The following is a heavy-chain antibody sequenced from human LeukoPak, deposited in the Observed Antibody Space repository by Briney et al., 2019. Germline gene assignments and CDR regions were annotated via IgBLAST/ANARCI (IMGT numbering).Heavy chain of an antibody. V-gene: IGHV5-51*01. Sequence: GESLKISCKCSGYTFTSYWLGWVRQMPGKGLEWMGIIYPGDSDTRYSPSFQGRLTISADKSISTAYLQWSSLKASDTAMYYCARRGSSGWYIDYWGQGTLVTVSS. J-gene: IGHJ4*02. CDR2: IYPGDSDT. D-gene: IGHD6-19*01. CDR3: ARRGSSGWYIDY. CDR1: GYTFTSYW.